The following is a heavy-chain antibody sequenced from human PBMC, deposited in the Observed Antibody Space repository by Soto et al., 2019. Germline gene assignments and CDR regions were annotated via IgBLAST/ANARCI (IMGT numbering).Heavy chain of an antibody. CDR2: INAGNGNT. Sequence: ASVKVSCKASGYTFTSYAMHWVRQAPGQRLEWMGWINAGNGNTKYSQKFQGRVTITRDTSASTAYMELSSLRSEDTAVYYCARGPTTVVSSDRPPDLRPEHGPNWFDPWGQGTLVTVSS. V-gene: IGHV1-3*01. CDR1: GYTFTSYA. J-gene: IGHJ5*02. D-gene: IGHD4-17*01. CDR3: ARGPTTVVSSDRPPDLRPEHGPNWFDP.